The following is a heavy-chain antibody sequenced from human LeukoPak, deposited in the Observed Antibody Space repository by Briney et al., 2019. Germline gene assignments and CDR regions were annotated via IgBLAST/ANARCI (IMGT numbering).Heavy chain of an antibody. J-gene: IGHJ2*01. Sequence: SETLSLTCTVSGASISSSSYNWGWIRQSPGKVLEWIGRIYYSGSTCYNPSFKSRVTISVDTSKNQFSLMLSSVTAADKAVYYCARRTGYYYDSSDYYYGASRRWYFDLWGSGTLVTVSS. D-gene: IGHD3-22*01. CDR1: GASISSSSYN. CDR2: IYYSGST. CDR3: ARRTGYYYDSSDYYYGASRRWYFDL. V-gene: IGHV4-39*01.